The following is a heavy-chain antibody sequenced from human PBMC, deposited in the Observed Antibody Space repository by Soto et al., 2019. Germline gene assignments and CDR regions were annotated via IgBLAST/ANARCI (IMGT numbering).Heavy chain of an antibody. CDR3: VADLPNDIYPHDY. CDR1: GFTFSNYW. CDR2: IKSKVDGGTT. D-gene: IGHD2-8*01. J-gene: IGHJ4*01. Sequence: GGSLRLSCAVSGFTFSNYWMAWVRQAPGKGLEWVGLIKSKVDGGTTHYAAPVEGRLIISRDDSRSTLSLQMSSLKVEDTAVYFCVADLPNDIYPHDYWGHGTLVTVSS. V-gene: IGHV3-15*01.